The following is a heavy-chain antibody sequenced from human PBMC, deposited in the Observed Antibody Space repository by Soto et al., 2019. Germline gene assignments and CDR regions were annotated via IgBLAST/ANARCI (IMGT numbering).Heavy chain of an antibody. Sequence: PSETLSLTCTVSGGSISSYYWSWIRQPPGKGLEWIGYIYYSGSTNYNPSLKSRVTISVDTSKNQFSLKLSSVTAADTAVYYCARLIYYYDSSGYYPEWFDPWGQGTLVTVSS. V-gene: IGHV4-59*08. CDR2: IYYSGST. D-gene: IGHD3-22*01. CDR1: GGSISSYY. CDR3: ARLIYYYDSSGYYPEWFDP. J-gene: IGHJ5*02.